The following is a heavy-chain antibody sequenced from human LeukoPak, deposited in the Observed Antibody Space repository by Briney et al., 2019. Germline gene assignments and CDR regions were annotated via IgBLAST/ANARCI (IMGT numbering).Heavy chain of an antibody. CDR3: VRDGVGAPPFDY. V-gene: IGHV3-48*01. Sequence: GGSLRLSCAASGFTFSSYSMNWVRQAPGKGLEWVSYISSSSITIYYADSVKGRFTISRDNAENSLYLQMNSLRADDTAVYYCVRDGVGAPPFDYWGQGVLVTVSS. J-gene: IGHJ4*02. CDR2: ISSSSITI. CDR1: GFTFSSYS. D-gene: IGHD1-26*01.